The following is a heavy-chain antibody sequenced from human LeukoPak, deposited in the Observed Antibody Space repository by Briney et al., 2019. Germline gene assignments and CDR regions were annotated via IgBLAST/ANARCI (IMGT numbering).Heavy chain of an antibody. CDR3: ASIPSPEYYYYGMDV. V-gene: IGHV3-23*01. Sequence: GGSLRLSCAAYGFTFSSYAMSWVRQAPGKGLEWVSAISGSGGSTYYADSVKGRFTISRDNSKNTLYLQMNSLRAEDTAVYYCASIPSPEYYYYGMDVWGQGTTVTVSS. CDR1: GFTFSSYA. CDR2: ISGSGGST. J-gene: IGHJ6*02.